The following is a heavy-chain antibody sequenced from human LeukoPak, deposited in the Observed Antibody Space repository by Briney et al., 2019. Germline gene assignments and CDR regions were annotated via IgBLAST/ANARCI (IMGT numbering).Heavy chain of an antibody. D-gene: IGHD2-2*01. CDR2: IIPIFGTA. CDR3: ARVLTPDIVVVPAAHP. Sequence: SVKFSCKASGGTFSSYAISWVRQAPGQGLEWMGGIIPIFGTANYAQKFQGRVTITADESTSTAYMELSSLRSEDTAVYYCARVLTPDIVVVPAAHPWGQGTLVTVSS. J-gene: IGHJ5*02. CDR1: GGTFSSYA. V-gene: IGHV1-69*01.